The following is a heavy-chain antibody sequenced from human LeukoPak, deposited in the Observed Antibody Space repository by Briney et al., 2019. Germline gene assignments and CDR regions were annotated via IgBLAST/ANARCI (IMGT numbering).Heavy chain of an antibody. V-gene: IGHV4-59*08. J-gene: IGHJ4*02. CDR1: GGSISSYY. CDR2: IYYSGST. D-gene: IGHD3-16*01. CDR3: ARCFPRWDFDY. Sequence: SETLSLTCTVSGGSISSYYWSWIRQPPGKGLEWIGYIYYSGSTYYNPSLKSRVTISVDTSKNQFSLKLSSVTAADTAVYYCARCFPRWDFDYWGQGTLVTVSS.